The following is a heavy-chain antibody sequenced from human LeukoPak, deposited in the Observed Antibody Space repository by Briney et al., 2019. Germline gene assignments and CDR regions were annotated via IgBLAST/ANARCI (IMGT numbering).Heavy chain of an antibody. J-gene: IGHJ4*01. CDR1: GFIYSHYG. V-gene: IGHV3-33*08. D-gene: IGHD4-11*01. Sequence: GRSLRLSCAASGFIYSHYGMHWVRQALGKGLEWVAIIWSDGTNSFYAGSVKGRFTISRDNSQRTLFLQMNSLRVEDTAMYYCVRDAQRGFDYSNSLRYWGHGTLVTVSS. CDR3: VRDAQRGFDYSNSLRY. CDR2: IWSDGTNS.